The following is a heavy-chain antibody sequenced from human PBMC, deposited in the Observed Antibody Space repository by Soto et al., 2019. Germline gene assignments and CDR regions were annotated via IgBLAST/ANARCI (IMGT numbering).Heavy chain of an antibody. CDR2: IIPIFGTA. D-gene: IGHD3-22*01. Sequence: GASVKVSCKASGGTFSSYAISWVRQAPGQGLEWMGGIIPIFGTANYAQKFQGRVTITADESTSTAYMGLSSLRSEDTAVYYCAREAGFKVVVITGWFDPWGQGTLVTVSS. V-gene: IGHV1-69*13. CDR1: GGTFSSYA. CDR3: AREAGFKVVVITGWFDP. J-gene: IGHJ5*02.